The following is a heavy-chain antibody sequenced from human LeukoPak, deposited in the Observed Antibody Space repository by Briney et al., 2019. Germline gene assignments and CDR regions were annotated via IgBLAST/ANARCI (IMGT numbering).Heavy chain of an antibody. CDR2: ISGTGSNI. V-gene: IGHV3-48*03. CDR1: GFSFSSFE. Sequence: PGGSLRLSCAASGFSFSSFEMNWVRQAPGKGLEWVSYISGTGSNIYYADSVKGRFTISRDNDKNSLYLQMNSLRAEDTAVYYCAELGITMIGGVWGKGTTVTISS. CDR3: AELGITMIGGV. D-gene: IGHD3-10*02. J-gene: IGHJ6*04.